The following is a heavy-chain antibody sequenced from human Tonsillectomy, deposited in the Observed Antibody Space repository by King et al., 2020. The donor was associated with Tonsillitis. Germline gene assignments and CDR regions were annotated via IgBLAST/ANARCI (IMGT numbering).Heavy chain of an antibody. CDR3: AKGKGDFWSGYRTDWYFDL. J-gene: IGHJ2*01. V-gene: IGHV3-23*04. D-gene: IGHD3-3*01. CDR1: GFTFSSYA. Sequence: QLVQSGGGLVQPGGSLRLSCAASGFTFSSYAMSWVRQAPGKGLEWVSAISGSGGSTYYADSVKGLFTISRDNSKNTLYLQMNSLRAEDTAVYYCAKGKGDFWSGYRTDWYFDLWGRGTLVTVSS. CDR2: ISGSGGST.